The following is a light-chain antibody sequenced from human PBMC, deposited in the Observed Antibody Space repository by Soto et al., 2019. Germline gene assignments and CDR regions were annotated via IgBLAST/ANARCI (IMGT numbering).Light chain of an antibody. Sequence: QSVLTQPPSASGFPGQSVTISCTGTSSDVGYYDYVSCYQQHPDKAPKLVIYEVTKRPPRAPARGSASKSGNTASLTVSGLRAEDEADYYCSSYAGSNNVVFGSGTKVNVL. CDR2: EVT. J-gene: IGLJ1*01. CDR3: SSYAGSNNVV. V-gene: IGLV2-8*01. CDR1: SSDVGYYDY.